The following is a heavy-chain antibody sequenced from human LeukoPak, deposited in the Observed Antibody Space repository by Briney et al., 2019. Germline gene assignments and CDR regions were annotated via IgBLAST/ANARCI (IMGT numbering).Heavy chain of an antibody. CDR1: GGSFSGYY. CDR3: ASPYWEGPLGYYYGMDV. Sequence: PSETLSLTCAVYGGSFSGYYWGWIRQPPGKGLEWIGSIYYSGSTYYNPSLKSRVTISVDTSKNQFSLKLSSVTAADTAVYYCASPYWEGPLGYYYGMDVWGQGTTVTVSS. D-gene: IGHD1-26*01. V-gene: IGHV4-39*01. CDR2: IYYSGST. J-gene: IGHJ6*02.